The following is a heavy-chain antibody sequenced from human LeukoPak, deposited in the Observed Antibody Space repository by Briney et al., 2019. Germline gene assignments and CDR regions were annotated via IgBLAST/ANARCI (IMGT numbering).Heavy chain of an antibody. CDR1: GYSFTSYW. J-gene: IGHJ6*02. D-gene: IGHD4-17*01. Sequence: GESLKISCKGSGYSFTSYWIGWVRQMPGKGLEWMGIIYPGDSDTRYSPSFQGQVTISADKSISTAYLQWSSLKASDTAMYYCARHRGDYYYYCGMDVWGQGTTVTVSS. CDR3: ARHRGDYYYYCGMDV. V-gene: IGHV5-51*01. CDR2: IYPGDSDT.